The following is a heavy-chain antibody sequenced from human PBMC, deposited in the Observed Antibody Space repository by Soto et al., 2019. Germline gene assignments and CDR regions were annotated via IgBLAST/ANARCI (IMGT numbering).Heavy chain of an antibody. J-gene: IGHJ3*02. D-gene: IGHD5-12*01. CDR3: ARRYSGYDLNAFDI. V-gene: IGHV3-48*01. Sequence: GGSLRLSCVASGFTFSSYSMNWVRQAPGKGLEWVSYISSSSGTIYYADSVKGRFTISRDNAKNSLYLQMNSLRAEDTAVYYCARRYSGYDLNAFDIWGQGTMVTVSS. CDR1: GFTFSSYS. CDR2: ISSSSGTI.